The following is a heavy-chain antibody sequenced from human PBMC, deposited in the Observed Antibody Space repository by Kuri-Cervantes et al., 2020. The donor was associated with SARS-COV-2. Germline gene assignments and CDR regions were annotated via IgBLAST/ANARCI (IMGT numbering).Heavy chain of an antibody. CDR1: GYTFTSYG. V-gene: IGHV1-18*01. Sequence: ASVKVSCKASGYTFTSYGIGWVRQAPGQGLEWMGWISTYYGDTDYAQSFQDRVTMTTDTFTSTAYMELKSLRSYDTAVYYCARGYGSRSSFDYWGQGTLVTVSS. CDR2: ISTYYGDT. J-gene: IGHJ4*02. D-gene: IGHD6-13*01. CDR3: ARGYGSRSSFDY.